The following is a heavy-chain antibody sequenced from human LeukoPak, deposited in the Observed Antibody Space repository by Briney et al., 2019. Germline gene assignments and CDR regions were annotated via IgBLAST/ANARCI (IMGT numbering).Heavy chain of an antibody. V-gene: IGHV4-59*08. D-gene: IGHD3-10*01. CDR1: GGSISSYY. J-gene: IGHJ5*02. Sequence: SETLSLTCTVSGGSISSYYWSWIWQPPGKGLEWIGYIYYSGSTNYNPSLKSRVTISVDTSKNQFSLKLSSVTAADTAVYYCARQADGSGSYSAWFDPWGQGTLVTVSS. CDR3: ARQADGSGSYSAWFDP. CDR2: IYYSGST.